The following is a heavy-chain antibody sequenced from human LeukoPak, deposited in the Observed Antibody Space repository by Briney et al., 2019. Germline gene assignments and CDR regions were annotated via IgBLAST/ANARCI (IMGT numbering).Heavy chain of an antibody. CDR2: IYDTGST. CDR3: QSRFLEWLLDY. CDR1: GDSVRSNNYY. V-gene: IGHV4-39*01. J-gene: IGHJ4*02. Sequence: PSETLSLTCTVSGDSVRSNNYYWGWIRQPPGKGLEWIGSIYDTGSTFYNPSLKSRVIISVDTSKNQFSLKLSSVTAADTAVYYCQSRFLEWLLDYWGQGTLVTVSS. D-gene: IGHD3-3*01.